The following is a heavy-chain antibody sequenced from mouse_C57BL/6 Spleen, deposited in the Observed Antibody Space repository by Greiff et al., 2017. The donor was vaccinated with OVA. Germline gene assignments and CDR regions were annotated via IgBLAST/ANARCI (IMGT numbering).Heavy chain of an antibody. Sequence: EVQVVESGGDLVKPGGSLKLSCAASGFTFSSYGMSWVRQTPDKRLEWVATISSGGSYTYYPDSVKGRFTISRDNAKNTLYLQMCSLKSEDTAVCGYARRYDHYDAMDYWGQGTSVTVSS. V-gene: IGHV5-6*01. CDR3: ARRYDHYDAMDY. CDR2: ISSGGSYT. D-gene: IGHD2-3*01. J-gene: IGHJ4*01. CDR1: GFTFSSYG.